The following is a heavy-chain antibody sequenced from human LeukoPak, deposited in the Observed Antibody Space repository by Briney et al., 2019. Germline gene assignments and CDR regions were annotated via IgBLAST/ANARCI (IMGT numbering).Heavy chain of an antibody. J-gene: IGHJ4*02. D-gene: IGHD2-15*01. CDR1: GFTFSSYA. CDR2: ISSNGGST. Sequence: GGSLRLSCSASGFTFSSYAMRWVRQAPGRGLEYVSAISSNGGSTYYADSVKGRFTISRDNSKNTLYLQMSRLRAEDTAVYYCVKDRAGYCSGGSRQDLDYWGQGTLVTVPS. CDR3: VKDRAGYCSGGSRQDLDY. V-gene: IGHV3-64D*06.